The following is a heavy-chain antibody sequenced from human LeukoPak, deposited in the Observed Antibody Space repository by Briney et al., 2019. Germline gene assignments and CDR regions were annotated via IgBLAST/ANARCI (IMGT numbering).Heavy chain of an antibody. CDR2: INSDGSST. CDR1: GFTFSSYW. D-gene: IGHD2-8*01. J-gene: IGHJ3*02. V-gene: IGHV3-74*01. CDR3: ARRSVLGAFDI. Sequence: GGSLRLSCAASGFTFSSYWMHWVRQAPGKGLVWVSRINSDGSSTSYAGSVKGRFTISRDNAKNTLYLQMNSLRAEDTAVYYCARRSVLGAFDIWGQGTMVTVSS.